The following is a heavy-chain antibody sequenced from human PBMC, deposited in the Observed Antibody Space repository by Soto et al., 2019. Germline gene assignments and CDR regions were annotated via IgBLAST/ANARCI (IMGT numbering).Heavy chain of an antibody. CDR3: ARRGKKSFYYYMDV. CDR2: VFSSGST. J-gene: IGHJ6*03. V-gene: IGHV4-59*08. Sequence: QVQQQESGPGLVKPSETLSLTCTVSGGSISSYYWTWVRQSPGKGLEWIGYVFSSGSTNYNPSLESRVTISLDTSKNQFSLKVISVTAADTAVYYCARRGKKSFYYYMDVWGKGTTVTVSS. CDR1: GGSISSYY.